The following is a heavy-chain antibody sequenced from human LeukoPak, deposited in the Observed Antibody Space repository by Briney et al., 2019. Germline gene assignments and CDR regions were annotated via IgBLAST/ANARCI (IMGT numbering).Heavy chain of an antibody. V-gene: IGHV4-34*01. J-gene: IGHJ4*02. CDR1: GGSFSGYC. D-gene: IGHD6-19*01. CDR3: AVGWPGYFDY. CDR2: ITHSGST. Sequence: PSETLSLTCAVYGGSFSGYCWSWIRQPPGKGLEWIGEITHSGSTNYNPSLKSRVTISVDTSKNQFSLKLSSVTAADTAVYYCAVGWPGYFDYWGQGTLVTVSS.